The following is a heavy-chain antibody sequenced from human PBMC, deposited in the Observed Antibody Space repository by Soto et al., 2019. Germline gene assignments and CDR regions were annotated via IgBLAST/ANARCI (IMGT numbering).Heavy chain of an antibody. D-gene: IGHD3-10*01. Sequence: EVQLVESGGGLVKPGGSLRLSCAASGFTFSTYSMNWVRQAPGKGLEWVSSISSSSRYIYYADSVKGRFTISRDNAMNSLYLQMNSLRAEDTAVYSCARDSNYFGSGSPFDYWGQGILVTVSS. CDR1: GFTFSTYS. CDR3: ARDSNYFGSGSPFDY. J-gene: IGHJ4*02. CDR2: ISSSSRYI. V-gene: IGHV3-21*01.